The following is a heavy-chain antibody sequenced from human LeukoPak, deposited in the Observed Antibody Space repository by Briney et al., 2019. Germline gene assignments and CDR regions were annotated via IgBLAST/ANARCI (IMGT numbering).Heavy chain of an antibody. CDR2: IIPIFGTA. J-gene: IGHJ6*02. D-gene: IGHD1-1*01. V-gene: IGHV1-69*13. CDR3: ASARDDTHYYYYYGMDV. Sequence: ASVKVSFKASGGTFSIYAISWVRQAPGQGLEWMGGIIPIFGTANYAQKFQGRVTITADESTSTAYMELSSLRSEDTAVYYCASARDDTHYYYYYGMDVWGQGTTVTVSS. CDR1: GGTFSIYA.